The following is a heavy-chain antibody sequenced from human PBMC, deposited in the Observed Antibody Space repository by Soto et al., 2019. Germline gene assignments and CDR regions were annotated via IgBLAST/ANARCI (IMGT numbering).Heavy chain of an antibody. J-gene: IGHJ4*02. V-gene: IGHV4-4*02. Sequence: QVQLQESGPGLVKPSGTLSLTCAVSDGYISSSNWWNWVRQPPGKGLEWIGEIYPGGSINYNPSLKSRLTISVDKSKNQISLNLTSVTAADTAVYYCASADFDYWGPGTLVTVSS. CDR2: IYPGGSI. CDR1: DGYISSSNW. CDR3: ASADFDY.